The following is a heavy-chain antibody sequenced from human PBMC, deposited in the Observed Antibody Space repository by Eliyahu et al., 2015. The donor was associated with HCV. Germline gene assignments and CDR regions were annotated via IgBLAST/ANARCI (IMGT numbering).Heavy chain of an antibody. CDR2: ISGSGGST. D-gene: IGHD3-9*01. V-gene: IGHV3-23*01. CDR3: ARDDILTGYYLGTVGYYYYGMDV. J-gene: IGHJ6*02. CDR1: GFTFSSYA. Sequence: EVQLLESGGGLVQPGGSLRLSCAASGFTFSSYAMSWVRQAPGKGLXWVSAISGSGGSTYYADSVKGRFTISRDNSKNTLYLQMNSLRAEDTAVYYCARDDILTGYYLGTVGYYYYGMDVWGQGTTVTVSS.